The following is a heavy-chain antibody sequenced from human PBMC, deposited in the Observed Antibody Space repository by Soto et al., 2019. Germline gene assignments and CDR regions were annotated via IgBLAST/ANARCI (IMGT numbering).Heavy chain of an antibody. Sequence: ASVKVSCKASGYTFTSYGISWVRQAPGQGLEWMGWISAYNGNTNYAQKLQGRLTMTTDTSTSTAYMELRSLRSDDTAVYYCARGVRDYCYYGMDVWGQGTTVTVSS. CDR2: ISAYNGNT. CDR3: ARGVRDYCYYGMDV. D-gene: IGHD1-1*01. CDR1: GYTFTSYG. V-gene: IGHV1-18*01. J-gene: IGHJ6*02.